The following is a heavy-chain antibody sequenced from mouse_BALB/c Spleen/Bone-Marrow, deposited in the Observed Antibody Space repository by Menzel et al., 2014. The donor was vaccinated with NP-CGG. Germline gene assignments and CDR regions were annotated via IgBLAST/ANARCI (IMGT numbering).Heavy chain of an antibody. CDR2: ISSGSSTI. D-gene: IGHD4-1*01. Sequence: EVHLVESGGGLVQPGGSRKLSCAASGFTFSSFGMHWVRQTPEKGLEWVAYISSGSSTIYYADTVKGRFTISRDNPKNTLFLQVTSLRSEGTAMYYCTRGGNWDDFDYWGQGTTLTVSS. V-gene: IGHV5-17*02. CDR1: GFTFSSFG. J-gene: IGHJ2*01. CDR3: TRGGNWDDFDY.